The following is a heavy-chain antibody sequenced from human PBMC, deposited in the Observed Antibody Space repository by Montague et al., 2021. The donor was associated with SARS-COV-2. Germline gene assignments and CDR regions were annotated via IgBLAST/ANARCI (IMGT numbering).Heavy chain of an antibody. V-gene: IGHV4-30-2*01. CDR1: GGSISSGTYS. Sequence: TLSLTCAVSGGSISSGTYSWSWIRQPPGKGLEWIGYIYHRGDTYYNPSLKSRVTISVDRSKNQFSLRLSSVTAADTAVYYCARGGGYSDLHYFDYWGQGTLVTVSS. D-gene: IGHD4-17*01. CDR3: ARGGGYSDLHYFDY. CDR2: IYHRGDT. J-gene: IGHJ4*02.